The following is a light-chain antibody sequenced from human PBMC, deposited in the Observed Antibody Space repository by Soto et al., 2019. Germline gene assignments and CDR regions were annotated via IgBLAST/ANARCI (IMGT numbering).Light chain of an antibody. CDR3: QQRSNWPPV. J-gene: IGKJ3*01. Sequence: EIVLTQSPATLSLSPGERATLSCRASQSVSSYLAWYQQKPGQAPRLLIYDASNRATGIPARSSGSGSGTDFPLTISSLEPEDFAVYYCQQRSNWPPVFGPGTKVDIK. CDR2: DAS. CDR1: QSVSSY. V-gene: IGKV3-11*01.